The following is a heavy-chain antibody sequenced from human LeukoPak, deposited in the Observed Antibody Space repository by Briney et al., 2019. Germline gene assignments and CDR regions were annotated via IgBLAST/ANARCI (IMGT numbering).Heavy chain of an antibody. V-gene: IGHV3-21*01. CDR1: GFTFSTYT. CDR3: ARESIAAYNAFDY. D-gene: IGHD6-6*01. Sequence: PGKSLRLSCAASGFTFSTYTMHWVRQAPGKGLEWVSSISSSSSYIYYADSVKGRFTISRDNAKNSLYLRMNSLRAEDTAVYYCARESIAAYNAFDYWGQGTLVTVSS. CDR2: ISSSSSYI. J-gene: IGHJ4*02.